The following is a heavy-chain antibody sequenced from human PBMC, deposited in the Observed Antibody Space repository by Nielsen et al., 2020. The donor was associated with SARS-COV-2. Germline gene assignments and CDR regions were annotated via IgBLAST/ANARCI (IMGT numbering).Heavy chain of an antibody. CDR2: IYYNGIS. Sequence: GSLRLSCTVSGGSISSRSYYWGWIRQPPGKGLEWIGSIYYNGISYYNASLESRVTISLDTSKNQFSLKLSSVTAADTAVYYCARCGLRYFDWLLFGPDAFDIWGQGTMVTVSS. V-gene: IGHV4-39*01. D-gene: IGHD3-9*01. CDR3: ARCGLRYFDWLLFGPDAFDI. CDR1: GGSISSRSYY. J-gene: IGHJ3*02.